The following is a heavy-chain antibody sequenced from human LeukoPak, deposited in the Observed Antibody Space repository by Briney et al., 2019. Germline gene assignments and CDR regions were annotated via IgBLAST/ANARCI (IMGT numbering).Heavy chain of an antibody. V-gene: IGHV3-23*01. CDR2: IIASSGST. D-gene: IGHD5-12*01. CDR1: GFSLSNSA. CDR3: AKGAYDYIEMGYFDY. Sequence: QSGGSLRLSCAASGFSLSNSAMSWVRQAPGKGLEWVSLIIASSGSTFYADSVKGRFTISRDNSKNTLYPQMNSLRAEDTAVYYCAKGAYDYIEMGYFDYWGQGTLVTVSS. J-gene: IGHJ4*02.